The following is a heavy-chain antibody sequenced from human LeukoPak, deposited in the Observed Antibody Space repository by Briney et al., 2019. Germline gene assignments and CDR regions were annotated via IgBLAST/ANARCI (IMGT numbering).Heavy chain of an antibody. CDR1: GFSLSGHW. CDR2: IKADGSEK. CDR3: AYRNNFEY. D-gene: IGHD1-26*01. J-gene: IGHJ4*02. V-gene: IGHV3-7*05. Sequence: GGSLSLPCAACGFSLSGHWKNWVRQPPGKGREGVANIKADGSEKYYVDSVMGRFTISRDDAKRTVDLQMDNLRAEDTAIYYCAYRNNFEYWGQGALVTVSS.